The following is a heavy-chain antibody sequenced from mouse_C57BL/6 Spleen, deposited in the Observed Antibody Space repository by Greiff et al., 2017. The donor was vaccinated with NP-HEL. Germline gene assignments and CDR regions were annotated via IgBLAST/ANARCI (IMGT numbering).Heavy chain of an antibody. D-gene: IGHD1-1*01. CDR1: GFTFSDYG. CDR3: ASSSYGAMDF. V-gene: IGHV5-17*01. Sequence: EVKLVESGGGLVQPGGSLKLSCAASGFTFSDYGMHWVRQAPETGLEWVAYISSGSSTIYSADPVKGRFTISRDNAKNTLFLHMTSLRSEDTAMYYCASSSYGAMDFWGQGTSVTVSS. J-gene: IGHJ4*01. CDR2: ISSGSSTI.